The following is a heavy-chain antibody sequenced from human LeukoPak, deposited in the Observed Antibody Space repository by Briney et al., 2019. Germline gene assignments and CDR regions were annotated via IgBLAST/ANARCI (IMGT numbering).Heavy chain of an antibody. CDR2: IKQDGSEE. CDR3: ARDLSYSTLEY. CDR1: GFTFSSYW. Sequence: GGSLRLSCAASGFTFSSYWMSWVRQAPGKGLEWVANIKQDGSEEYYVDSVKGRFTISRDNAKNSLYLQMNSLRAEDTAVYYCARDLSYSTLEYWGQGTLVTVSS. D-gene: IGHD6-13*01. J-gene: IGHJ4*02. V-gene: IGHV3-7*01.